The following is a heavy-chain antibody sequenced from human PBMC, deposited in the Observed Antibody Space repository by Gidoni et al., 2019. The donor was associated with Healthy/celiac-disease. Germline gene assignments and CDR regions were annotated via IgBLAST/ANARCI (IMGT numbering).Heavy chain of an antibody. CDR3: ARDNCSWWICDYYYGMDV. J-gene: IGHJ6*02. Sequence: LRLSCAASGFTFSSYWMSWVRQAPGKGLEWVANIKQDGSEKYYVDSVKGRFTISRDNAKNSLYLQMNSLRAEDTAVYYCARDNCSWWICDYYYGMDVWGQGTTVTVSS. CDR1: GFTFSSYW. CDR2: IKQDGSEK. D-gene: IGHD5-12*01. V-gene: IGHV3-7*01.